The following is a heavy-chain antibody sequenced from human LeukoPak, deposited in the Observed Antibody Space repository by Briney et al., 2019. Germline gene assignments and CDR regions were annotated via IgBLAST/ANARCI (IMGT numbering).Heavy chain of an antibody. V-gene: IGHV3-7*01. CDR3: AKNTKPTLVTPDF. CDR2: IKQDGSEK. CDR1: GFTFSSHW. J-gene: IGHJ4*02. Sequence: GGSLRLSCVASGFTFSSHWMSWVRQAPGKGLEWVANIKQDGSEKNYVDSVKGRFTISRDNSKNTLYLQMNSLRVEDSAVYYCAKNTKPTLVTPDFWGQGTLVTVSS. D-gene: IGHD4-23*01.